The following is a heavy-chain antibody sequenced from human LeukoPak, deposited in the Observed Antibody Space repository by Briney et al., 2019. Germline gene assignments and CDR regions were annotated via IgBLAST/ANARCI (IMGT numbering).Heavy chain of an antibody. V-gene: IGHV1-2*06. CDR3: ARDLDSSSWTDY. D-gene: IGHD6-13*01. J-gene: IGHJ4*02. Sequence: ASVKVCCKASGYTFTGYYMHWVRQAPGQGLEWMGRINPNSGGTNYAQKLQGRVTMTRDTSISTAYMELSRLRSDDTAVYYCARDLDSSSWTDYWGQGTLVTVSS. CDR1: GYTFTGYY. CDR2: INPNSGGT.